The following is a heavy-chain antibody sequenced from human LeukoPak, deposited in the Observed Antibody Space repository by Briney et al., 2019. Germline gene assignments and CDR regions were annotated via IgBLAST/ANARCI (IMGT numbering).Heavy chain of an antibody. V-gene: IGHV5-51*01. CDR3: ARDSGRQKYYFDY. CDR1: GYIFTNYW. J-gene: IGHJ4*02. CDR2: IYPSDSDP. Sequence: PGESLKISCQASGYIFTNYWIGWVRQMPGQGLEWMGIIYPSDSDPRYSPSFQGQVIISVGKSINTAYLQWGSLKASDTAMYYCARDSGRQKYYFDYWGQGTLVTVSS. D-gene: IGHD6-19*01.